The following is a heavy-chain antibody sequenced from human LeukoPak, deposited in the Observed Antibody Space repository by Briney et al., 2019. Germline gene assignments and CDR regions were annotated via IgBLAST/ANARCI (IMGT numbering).Heavy chain of an antibody. CDR2: VYYSGST. Sequence: SETLSLTCTVSGGSISSYYWSWIRQPPGKGLEWIGYVYYSGSTNYNPSLKSRVTISVDTSKNQFSLKLTSVTAADTAVYYCARGRRIMITFGGVIAPSGFDYWGQGTLVTVSS. V-gene: IGHV4-59*01. CDR1: GGSISSYY. CDR3: ARGRRIMITFGGVIAPSGFDY. J-gene: IGHJ4*02. D-gene: IGHD3-16*02.